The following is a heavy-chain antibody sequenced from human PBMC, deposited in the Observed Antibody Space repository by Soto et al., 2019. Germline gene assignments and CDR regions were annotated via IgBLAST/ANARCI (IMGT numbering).Heavy chain of an antibody. J-gene: IGHJ4*02. CDR1: GFTFSSYS. CDR2: ISSSSSYI. CDR3: AREGTYCSGGSCPFDY. D-gene: IGHD2-15*01. Sequence: EVQLVESGGGLVKPGGSLRLSCAASGFTFSSYSMNWVRQAPGKGLEWASSISSSSSYIYYADSVKGRFTISRDNVKNSLYQQMNSLRDEYTAVYDSAREGTYCSGGSCPFDYWGQGPLGTFSS. V-gene: IGHV3-21*01.